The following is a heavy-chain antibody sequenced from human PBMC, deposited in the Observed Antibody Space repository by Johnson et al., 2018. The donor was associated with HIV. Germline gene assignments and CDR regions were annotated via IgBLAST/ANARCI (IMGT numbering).Heavy chain of an antibody. Sequence: QVQLVESGGGVVRPGGSLRLSCAASGFTFSSYGMHWVRQAPGKGLEWVAFISFDGSNKDYADSVRGRFTSSRNKSNNTLYLQIDRLTNEDTGVYYCARCGRKLWSGPGGFDIWGQGTTVTVSS. CDR3: ARCGRKLWSGPGGFDI. V-gene: IGHV3-30*03. D-gene: IGHD3-10*01. CDR2: ISFDGSNK. J-gene: IGHJ3*02. CDR1: GFTFSSYG.